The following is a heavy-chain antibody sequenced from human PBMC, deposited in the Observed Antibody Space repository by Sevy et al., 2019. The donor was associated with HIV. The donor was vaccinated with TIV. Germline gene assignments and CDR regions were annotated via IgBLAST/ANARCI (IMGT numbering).Heavy chain of an antibody. CDR2: ISWNSAIM. J-gene: IGHJ5*02. D-gene: IGHD6-13*01. CDR3: TKGPYSSSWHWFDT. V-gene: IGHV3-9*01. Sequence: QLGGSLRLSCAASGFTFDDYAMHWVRQGPGKGLEWVSSISWNSAIMAYADSVKGRFTISRDNAKNSLYLQMNSLRTEDTAFYYCTKGPYSSSWHWFDTWGQGTLVTVSS. CDR1: GFTFDDYA.